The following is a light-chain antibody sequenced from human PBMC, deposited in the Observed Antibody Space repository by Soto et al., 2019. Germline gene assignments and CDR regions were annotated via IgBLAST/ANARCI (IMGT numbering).Light chain of an antibody. Sequence: DIQITHSPSTLSASVGDRITITSRASQSISSWLAWYQQKPGKAPKLLIYKASSLESGVPSRFSGSGSGAEFTLTISSLQPDDFATYYCQQYNSYWTFGQGTKV. J-gene: IGKJ1*01. CDR1: QSISSW. CDR2: KAS. V-gene: IGKV1-5*03. CDR3: QQYNSYWT.